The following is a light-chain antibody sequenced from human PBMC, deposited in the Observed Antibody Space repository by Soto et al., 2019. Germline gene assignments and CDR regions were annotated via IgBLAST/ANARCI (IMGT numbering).Light chain of an antibody. V-gene: IGKV2-28*01. CDR3: AHGLQPPLT. Sequence: IVLTQSPLSLPVTSGAPASISCRSSRSLLHSNGYNYLNSYLQKPGQSPQLLIYLGSNRAPGVPDRFSGGGSGTDFTLKNSRVEDEDVGVYDCAHGLQPPLTFGGGTKVDIK. CDR2: LGS. CDR1: RSLLHSNGYNY. J-gene: IGKJ4*01.